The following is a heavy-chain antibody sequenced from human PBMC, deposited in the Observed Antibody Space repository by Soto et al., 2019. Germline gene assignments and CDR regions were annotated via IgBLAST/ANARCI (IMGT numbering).Heavy chain of an antibody. CDR3: AKDSEYQLLCSWFDP. J-gene: IGHJ5*02. CDR2: ISGSGGST. CDR1: GFTFSSYA. Sequence: EVQLLESGGGLVQPGGSLRLSCAASGFTFSSYAMSWVRQAPGKGLEWVSAISGSGGSTYYADSVKGRFTISRDNSKNTLYMQMNSLRAEDTAVYYCAKDSEYQLLCSWFDPWGQGTLVTVSS. V-gene: IGHV3-23*01. D-gene: IGHD2-2*01.